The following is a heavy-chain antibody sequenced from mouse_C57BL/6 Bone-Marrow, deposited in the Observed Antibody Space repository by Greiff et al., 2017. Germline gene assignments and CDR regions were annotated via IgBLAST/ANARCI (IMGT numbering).Heavy chain of an antibody. V-gene: IGHV7-1*01. CDR2: SRNKANDYTT. D-gene: IGHD2-2*01. J-gene: IGHJ1*03. Sequence: DVQLVESGGGLVQSGRSLRLSCATSGFTFSDFYMEWVRQAPGKGLEWIAASRNKANDYTTEYSASVKGRFIVSRDTSQSILSLQMNALRAEDTAIYYCARDAGWLPGYFDVWGTGTTVTVSS. CDR1: GFTFSDFY. CDR3: ARDAGWLPGYFDV.